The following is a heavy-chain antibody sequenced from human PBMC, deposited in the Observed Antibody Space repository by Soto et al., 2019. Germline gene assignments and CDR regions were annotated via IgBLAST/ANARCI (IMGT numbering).Heavy chain of an antibody. V-gene: IGHV3-53*04. CDR1: GFPFSDYY. D-gene: IGHD5-12*01. Sequence: PGGSLRLSCAASGFPFSDYYMSWVRQAPGKGLEWVSVIYSGGSTYYADSVKGRFTISRHNSKNTLYLQMNSLRAEDTAVYYCARGPRRDGYNSCFDYWGQGTLVTVSS. CDR2: IYSGGST. J-gene: IGHJ4*02. CDR3: ARGPRRDGYNSCFDY.